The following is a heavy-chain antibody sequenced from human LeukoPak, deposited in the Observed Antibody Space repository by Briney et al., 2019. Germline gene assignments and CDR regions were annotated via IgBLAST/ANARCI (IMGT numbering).Heavy chain of an antibody. D-gene: IGHD6-19*01. V-gene: IGHV3-7*04. CDR3: AKEGRDSGWYDY. J-gene: IGHJ4*02. CDR2: LNQDGSEK. CDR1: GFTFSSYW. Sequence: GGSLRLSCAASGFTFSSYWMTWVRQAPGKGLEWVANLNQDGSEKYYVDSVKGRFTISRDNAKNSLYLQMNSLRAEDTAVYYCAKEGRDSGWYDYWGQGTLVTVSS.